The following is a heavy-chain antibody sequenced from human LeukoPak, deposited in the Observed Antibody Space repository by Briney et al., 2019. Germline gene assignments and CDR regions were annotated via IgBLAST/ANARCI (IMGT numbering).Heavy chain of an antibody. J-gene: IGHJ6*02. CDR2: ISSSSSTI. CDR3: ARGFDSYGYYYYGMDV. CDR1: GFTFSSYS. D-gene: IGHD5-18*01. Sequence: GGSLRLSCAASGFTFSSYSMNWVRQAPGKGLEWVSYISSSSSTIYYADSVKGRFTISRDNAKNSLYLQMNSLRAEDTAVYYCARGFDSYGYYYYGMDVWGQGTTVTVSS. V-gene: IGHV3-48*04.